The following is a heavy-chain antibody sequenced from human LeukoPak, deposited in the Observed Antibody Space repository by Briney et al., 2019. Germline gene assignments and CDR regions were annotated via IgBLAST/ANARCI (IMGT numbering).Heavy chain of an antibody. J-gene: IGHJ4*02. CDR1: GFTFSSYA. CDR2: ISYDGSNK. D-gene: IGHD1-26*01. V-gene: IGHV3-30*04. Sequence: PGGSLRLSCAASGFTFSSYAMHWDRQAPGKGLEWVAVISYDGSNKYYADSVKGRFTISRDNSKNTLYLQMNSLRAEDTAVYYCARVGGWELTRGLDYWGQGTLVTVSS. CDR3: ARVGGWELTRGLDY.